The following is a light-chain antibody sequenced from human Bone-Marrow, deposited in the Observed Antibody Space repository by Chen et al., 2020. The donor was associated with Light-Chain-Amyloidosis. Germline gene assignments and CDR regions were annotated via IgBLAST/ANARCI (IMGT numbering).Light chain of an antibody. CDR1: RTDVGRYNF. V-gene: IGLV2-14*03. J-gene: IGLJ3*02. CDR2: DVT. CDR3: SSYTVSSTWM. Sequence: QFALQQPASVSGSPGQSITISCSGSRTDVGRYNFVSLYQQLPGKAPKLLLYDVTNRPSGVSYRFSGSKSGNTASLTVSGLQAEDEADYYCSSYTVSSTWMFGGGTKLTVL.